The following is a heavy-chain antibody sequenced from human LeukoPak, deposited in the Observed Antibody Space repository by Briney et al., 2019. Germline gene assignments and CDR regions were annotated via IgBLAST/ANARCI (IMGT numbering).Heavy chain of an antibody. Sequence: GGSLRLSCAASGFTFSSYAMSWVRQAPGNGLEWVSAISGSGGSTYYADSVKGRFTISRDNSKNTLYLQMNSLRAEDTAVYYCAKDPLGNYYYYMDVWGKGTTVTVSS. J-gene: IGHJ6*03. V-gene: IGHV3-23*01. CDR1: GFTFSSYA. CDR2: ISGSGGST. CDR3: AKDPLGNYYYYMDV.